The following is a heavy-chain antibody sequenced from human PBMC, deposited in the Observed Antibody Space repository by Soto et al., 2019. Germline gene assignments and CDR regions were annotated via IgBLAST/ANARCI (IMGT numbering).Heavy chain of an antibody. D-gene: IGHD2-21*01. Sequence: SQTLSLTCAISGDSVSSNSAAWNWIRQSPSRGLEWLGRTYYRSKWYNDYAVSVKRRITINPDTSKNQFTLQLNSVTPEETVEYSCAKDQHREAYFDYWGQGTLVTVSS. CDR2: TYYRSKWYN. CDR1: GDSVSSNSAA. J-gene: IGHJ4*02. CDR3: AKDQHREAYFDY. V-gene: IGHV6-1*01.